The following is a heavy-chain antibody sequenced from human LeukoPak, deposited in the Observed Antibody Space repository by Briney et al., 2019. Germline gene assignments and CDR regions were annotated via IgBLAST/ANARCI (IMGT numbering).Heavy chain of an antibody. CDR2: IRSKTNNYAT. J-gene: IGHJ4*02. Sequence: GGSLRLSCAASGFTFSGSALHWVRQASGKGLEWIGRIRSKTNNYATTYAASVTGRFTISRDDAENTAYLQMNSLKTEDTAVYYCTRQPNFDFWGQGTLVTVSS. CDR1: GFTFSGSA. V-gene: IGHV3-73*01. CDR3: TRQPNFDF.